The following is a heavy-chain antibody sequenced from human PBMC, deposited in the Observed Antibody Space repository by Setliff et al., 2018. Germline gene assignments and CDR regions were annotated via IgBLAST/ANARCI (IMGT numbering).Heavy chain of an antibody. CDR1: GYTFTNYA. CDR3: AREIVGNSWYDF. V-gene: IGHV7-4-1*02. D-gene: IGHD6-13*01. CDR2: VHTKTGNP. J-gene: IGHJ4*02. Sequence: GASVKVSCKATGYTFTNYAVNWVRQAPGQGLEWMGWVHTKTGNPTYAQGFTGRFVFSLGTSVTTAYLQISSLKAEDTATYYCAREIVGNSWYDFWGQGTPVTVSS.